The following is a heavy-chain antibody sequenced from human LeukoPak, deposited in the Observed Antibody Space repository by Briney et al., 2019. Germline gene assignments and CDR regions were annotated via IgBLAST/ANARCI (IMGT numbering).Heavy chain of an antibody. D-gene: IGHD3-22*01. J-gene: IGHJ4*02. V-gene: IGHV1-2*02. CDR1: GYTFTGNF. CDR3: ASTGAYYYDSSGYYYVEY. CDR2: INPNSGAT. Sequence: ASVKVSCKASGYTFTGNFLHWVRQAPGQGLEWMGWINPNSGATNYAQKFQGRVTMTRDTSISTAYMELSRLRSDDTAVYYCASTGAYYYDSSGYYYVEYWGQGTLVTVSS.